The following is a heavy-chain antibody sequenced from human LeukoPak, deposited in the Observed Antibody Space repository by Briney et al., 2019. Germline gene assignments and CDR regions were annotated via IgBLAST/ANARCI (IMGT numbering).Heavy chain of an antibody. D-gene: IGHD6-13*01. CDR1: GGSISSISYY. J-gene: IGHJ4*02. CDR2: IYYSGST. V-gene: IGHV4-31*03. Sequence: PSETLSLTCTISGGSISSISYYWSWIRQHPGKGLEWIGYIYYSGSTYYNPSLKSRVTISVDTSKNQFSLKLSSVTAADTAVYYCARASLYSSTKFDYWGQGTLVTVSS. CDR3: ARASLYSSTKFDY.